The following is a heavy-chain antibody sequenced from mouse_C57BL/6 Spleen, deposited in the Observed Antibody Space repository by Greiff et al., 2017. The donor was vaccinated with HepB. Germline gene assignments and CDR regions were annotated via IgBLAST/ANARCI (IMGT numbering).Heavy chain of an antibody. CDR1: GFSLSTSGMG. CDR3: ARRGNYDYDGYYFDY. D-gene: IGHD2-4*01. V-gene: IGHV8-12*01. CDR2: IYWDDDK. Sequence: QVQLKESGPGILQSSQTLSLTCSFSGFSLSTSGMGVSWIRQPSGKGLEWLAHIYWDDDKRYNPSLKSRLTISKDTSRNQVFLKITSVDTADTATYYCARRGNYDYDGYYFDYWGQGTTLTVSS. J-gene: IGHJ2*01.